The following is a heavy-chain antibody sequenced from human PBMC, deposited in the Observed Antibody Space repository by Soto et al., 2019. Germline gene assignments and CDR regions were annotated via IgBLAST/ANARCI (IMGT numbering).Heavy chain of an antibody. CDR1: GGSFSDFY. J-gene: IGHJ4*02. CDR3: GPRGAVAPRGY. CDR2: INHIGYR. V-gene: IGHV4-34*01. D-gene: IGHD2-15*01. Sequence: SETLSLTCAVAGGSFSDFYWTWIRQLPGKGLEWIGEINHIGYRNCNPSLESRVAISVDTSKNQFSLNLRSVTAADTAVYYCGPRGAVAPRGYWGQGTLVTVSS.